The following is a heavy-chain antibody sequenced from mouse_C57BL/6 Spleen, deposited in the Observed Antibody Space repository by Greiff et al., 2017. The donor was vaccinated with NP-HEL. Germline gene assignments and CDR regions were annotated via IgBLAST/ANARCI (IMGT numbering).Heavy chain of an antibody. Sequence: EVKLMESGAELVRPGASVKLSCTASGFNIKDYYMHWVKQRPEQGLEWIGRIDPEDGDTEYAPKFQGKATMTADTSSNTAYLQLSSLTAEDTAVYYCTTWGNYVWFAYWGQGTLVTVSA. CDR2: IDPEDGDT. J-gene: IGHJ3*01. D-gene: IGHD2-1*01. CDR1: GFNIKDYY. CDR3: TTWGNYVWFAY. V-gene: IGHV14-1*01.